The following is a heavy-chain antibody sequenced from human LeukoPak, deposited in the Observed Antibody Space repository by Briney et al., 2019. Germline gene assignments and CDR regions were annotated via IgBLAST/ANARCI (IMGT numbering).Heavy chain of an antibody. CDR3: AKDRGLAVAGLNWFDP. J-gene: IGHJ5*02. V-gene: IGHV3-23*01. Sequence: PGGSLRLSCAASGFSFKSYAMSWVRQAPGKGLEWVSAISGSGGSTYYADSVKGRFTISRDNSKNTLYLQMNSLRAEDTAVYYCAKDRGLAVAGLNWFDPWGQGTLVTVSS. D-gene: IGHD6-19*01. CDR1: GFSFKSYA. CDR2: ISGSGGST.